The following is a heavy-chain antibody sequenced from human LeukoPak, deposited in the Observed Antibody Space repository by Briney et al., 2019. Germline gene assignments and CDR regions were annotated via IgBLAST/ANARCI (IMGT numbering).Heavy chain of an antibody. Sequence: GGSLRLSCAASRFTLSTYWMSWVCQAPGKGLEWVAHIKQDGSQEYYVDSVKGRFTTSRDSAKNSLYLQMNSLRAEDTAVYYCARGVPYDSWSGPHYSDYWGQGTLVTVSS. CDR1: RFTLSTYW. CDR3: ARGVPYDSWSGPHYSDY. J-gene: IGHJ4*02. D-gene: IGHD3-3*01. CDR2: IKQDGSQE. V-gene: IGHV3-7*01.